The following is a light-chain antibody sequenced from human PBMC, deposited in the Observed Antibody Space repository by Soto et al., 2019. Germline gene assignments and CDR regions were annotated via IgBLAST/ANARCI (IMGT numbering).Light chain of an antibody. J-gene: IGKJ1*01. CDR1: QRVSSNY. CDR2: RAS. Sequence: SVLTHAPGTLSLSPGERATLSCGSSQRVSSNYLAWYQQKPGQAPRLLIYRASNRATGIPDRFSGSGSGTDFTLTISRLEPEDFAVYYCQQYGSPGTFGQGTKVAIK. V-gene: IGKV3-20*01. CDR3: QQYGSPGT.